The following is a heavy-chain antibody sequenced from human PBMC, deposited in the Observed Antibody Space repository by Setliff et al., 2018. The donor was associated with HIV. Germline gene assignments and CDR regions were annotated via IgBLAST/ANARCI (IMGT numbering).Heavy chain of an antibody. V-gene: IGHV1-69-2*01. CDR2: VVPEDGKT. J-gene: IGHJ2*01. Sequence: VKVSCQASGYTFSDYYMHWVQQAPGKGLEWVGRVVPEDGKTIYAERFQDRITITADTSIDTVYMELSSLRPEDTAVYYCARDLGGDDSRYWYFDVWGRGTLVTVSS. CDR1: GYTFSDYY. CDR3: ARDLGGDDSRYWYFDV. D-gene: IGHD2-21*02.